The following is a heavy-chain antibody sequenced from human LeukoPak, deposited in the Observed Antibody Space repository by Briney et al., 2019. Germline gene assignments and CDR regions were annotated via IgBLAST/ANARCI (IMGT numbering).Heavy chain of an antibody. CDR2: ISAYNGAT. D-gene: IGHD5-18*01. CDR3: AADKAPTDPYKWVDP. J-gene: IGHJ5*02. V-gene: IGHV1-18*01. CDR1: GYTFTSYG. Sequence: ASVKVSCKASGYTFTSYGISWVRQAPGQGLEWMGWISAYNGATNYAQKFQERVTITRDTSTSTAYMELSSLRPEDTAVYYCAADKAPTDPYKWVDP.